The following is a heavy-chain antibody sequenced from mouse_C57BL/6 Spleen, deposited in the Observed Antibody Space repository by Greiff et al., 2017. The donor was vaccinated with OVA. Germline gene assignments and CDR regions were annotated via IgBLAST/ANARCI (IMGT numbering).Heavy chain of an antibody. D-gene: IGHD2-4*01. CDR2: IYPGGGYT. CDR1: GYTFTNYW. CDR3: ARRDYDDWYFDY. Sequence: VQLQESGAELVRPGTSVKMSCKASGYTFTNYWIGWAKQRPGHGLEWIGDIYPGGGYTNYNEKFKGKATLTADKSSSTAYMQFSSLTSEDSAIYYCARRDYDDWYFDYWGQGTTLTVSS. V-gene: IGHV1-63*01. J-gene: IGHJ2*01.